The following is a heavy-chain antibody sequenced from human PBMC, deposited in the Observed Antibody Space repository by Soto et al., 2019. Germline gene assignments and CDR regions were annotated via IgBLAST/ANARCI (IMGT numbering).Heavy chain of an antibody. CDR2: IFHRGST. D-gene: IGHD6-13*01. V-gene: IGHV4-4*02. Sequence: SETLSLTCDVSGDSITTNNWWGWVRQSPGTGLEWIGEIFHRGSTYSNPSLKSRVTISVDTSKNQFSLKLSSVTAADTAVYYCARVMLERYSSSWWKGWFDPWGQGTLVTVSS. J-gene: IGHJ5*01. CDR1: GDSITTNNW. CDR3: ARVMLERYSSSWWKGWFDP.